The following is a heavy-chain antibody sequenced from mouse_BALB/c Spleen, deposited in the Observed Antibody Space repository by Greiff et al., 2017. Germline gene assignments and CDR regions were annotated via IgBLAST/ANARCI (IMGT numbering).Heavy chain of an antibody. CDR2: ISSGGSYT. Sequence: EVKLVESGGGLVKPGGSLKLSCAASGFTFSSYTMSWVRQTPEKRLEWVATISSGGSYTYYPDSVKGRFTISRDNAKNTLYLQMSSLKSEDTAMYYCTRDYYGSSCEKWYFDVWGAGTTVTVSS. J-gene: IGHJ1*01. D-gene: IGHD1-1*01. CDR1: GFTFSSYT. CDR3: TRDYYGSSCEKWYFDV. V-gene: IGHV5-6-4*01.